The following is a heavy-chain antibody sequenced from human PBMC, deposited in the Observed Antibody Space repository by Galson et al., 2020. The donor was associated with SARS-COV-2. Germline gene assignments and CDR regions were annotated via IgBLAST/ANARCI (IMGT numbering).Heavy chain of an antibody. CDR1: DGSMNSETYY. CDR2: VFNTGST. J-gene: IGHJ4*01. Sequence: SETLSLTCNVSDGSMNSETYYWSWIRRPAGKGLECLGRVFNTGSTHYNPSLKSRITLSADTSQNQFSLRLTSVTAADTAIYFCAGEVSYSSGSVGFFDVGGQVAPVTVSA. CDR3: AGEVSYSSGSVGFFDV. V-gene: IGHV4-61*02. D-gene: IGHD5-18*01.